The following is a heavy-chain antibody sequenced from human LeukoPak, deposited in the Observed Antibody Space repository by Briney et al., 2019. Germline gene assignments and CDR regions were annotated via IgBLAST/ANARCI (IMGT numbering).Heavy chain of an antibody. J-gene: IGHJ6*03. D-gene: IGHD6-13*01. Sequence: SETLSLTCTVSGGSISSYYWSWIRQPAGKGLEWIGRIYTSGSTNYNPSLKSRVTISVDKSKNQFSLKLSSVTAAGTAVYYCARPSLVGAAANYYYYMDVWGKGTTVTVSS. CDR2: IYTSGST. CDR3: ARPSLVGAAANYYYYMDV. CDR1: GGSISSYY. V-gene: IGHV4-4*07.